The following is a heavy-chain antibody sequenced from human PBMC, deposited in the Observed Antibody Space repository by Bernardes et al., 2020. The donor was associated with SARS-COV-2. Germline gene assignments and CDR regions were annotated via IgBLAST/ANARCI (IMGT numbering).Heavy chain of an antibody. CDR3: ARNYGSGSYQSDY. CDR2: ISSSGSTI. CDR1: GFTFSSYE. Sequence: GGSLRLSCAASGFTFSSYEMNWVRQAPGKGLEWVSYISSSGSTIYYADSVKGRFTISRDNAKNSLYLQMNSLRAEDTAVYYCARNYGSGSYQSDYWGQGTLVTVSS. J-gene: IGHJ4*02. V-gene: IGHV3-48*03. D-gene: IGHD3-10*01.